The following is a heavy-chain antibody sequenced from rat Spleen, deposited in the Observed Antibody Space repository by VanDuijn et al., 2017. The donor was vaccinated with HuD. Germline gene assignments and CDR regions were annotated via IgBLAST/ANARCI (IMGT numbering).Heavy chain of an antibody. Sequence: QVQLKESGPGLVQPSQTLSLTCTVSGFSLISYAVNWVRQPPGKGLEWMGGIWGDGSTNYNSALKSRLNISRDTSKSQVFLKMNSLQTDDTGTYYCTIHPRYWGQGVMVTVSS. V-gene: IGHV2-13*01. CDR1: GFSLISYA. D-gene: IGHD3-1*01. J-gene: IGHJ2*01. CDR3: TIHPRY. CDR2: IWGDGST.